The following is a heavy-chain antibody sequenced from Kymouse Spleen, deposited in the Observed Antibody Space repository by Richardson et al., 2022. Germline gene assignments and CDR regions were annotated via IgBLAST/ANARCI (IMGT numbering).Heavy chain of an antibody. CDR3: ARGDDFWSGYYPYYYYYGMDV. Sequence: EVQLVESGGGLVKPGGSLRLSCAASGFTFSSYSMNWVRQAPGKGLEWVSSISSSSSYIYYADSVKGRFTISRDNAKNSLYLQMNSLRAEDTAVYYCARGDDFWSGYYPYYYYYGMDVWGQGTTVTVSS. CDR1: GFTFSSYS. CDR2: ISSSSSYI. D-gene: IGHD3-3*01. J-gene: IGHJ6*02. V-gene: IGHV3-21*03.